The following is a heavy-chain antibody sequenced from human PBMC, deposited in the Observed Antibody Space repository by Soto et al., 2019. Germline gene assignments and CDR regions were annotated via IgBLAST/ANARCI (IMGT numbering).Heavy chain of an antibody. CDR1: GGSISSSSYY. V-gene: IGHV4-39*01. CDR2: IYYSGST. CDR3: ARRGKYCGGDCYSYVDY. J-gene: IGHJ4*02. D-gene: IGHD2-21*02. Sequence: SETLSLTCTVSGGSISSSSYYWGWIRQPPGKGLEWIGSIYYSGSTYYNPSLKSRVTISVDTSKNQFSLKLSSVTAADTAVYYCARRGKYCGGDCYSYVDYWGQGTLVTVSS.